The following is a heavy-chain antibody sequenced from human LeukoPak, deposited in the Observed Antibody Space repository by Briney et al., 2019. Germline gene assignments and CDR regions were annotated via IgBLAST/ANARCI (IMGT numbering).Heavy chain of an antibody. Sequence: SETLSLTCTVSGGSISSGDYYWSWIRQPPGKGLEWIGYIYYSGSIYYNPSLKSRVTISVDTSKNQLSLKLSSVTAADTAVYYCARDYSGSTPDVWGQGTTVTVSS. V-gene: IGHV4-30-4*02. CDR1: GGSISSGDYY. J-gene: IGHJ6*02. D-gene: IGHD2-2*01. CDR3: ARDYSGSTPDV. CDR2: IYYSGSI.